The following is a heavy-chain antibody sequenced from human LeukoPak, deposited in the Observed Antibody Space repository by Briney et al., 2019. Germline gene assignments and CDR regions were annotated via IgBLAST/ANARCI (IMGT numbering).Heavy chain of an antibody. Sequence: PGGSLRLSCAASGFTFSSYAMSWVRQAPGKGLEWASAISASGGSTYYADSVKGRFTISRDNSRNTLYLQMNSLRAEDTAVYYCARDSRGWSKNYWGQGTLVTVSS. V-gene: IGHV3-23*01. J-gene: IGHJ4*02. CDR1: GFTFSSYA. CDR3: ARDSRGWSKNY. CDR2: ISASGGST. D-gene: IGHD6-19*01.